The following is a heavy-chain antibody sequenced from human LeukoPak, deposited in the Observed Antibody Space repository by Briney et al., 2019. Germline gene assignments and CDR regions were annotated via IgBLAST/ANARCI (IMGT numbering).Heavy chain of an antibody. J-gene: IGHJ3*02. CDR1: GYTFTSYG. D-gene: IGHD3-9*01. V-gene: IGHV1-18*01. CDR3: ARAGAHYDILTGYYLPPGTPFDI. CDR2: ISAYNGNT. Sequence: ASVKVSCKASGYTFTSYGISWVRQAPGQGLEWMGWISAYNGNTNYAQKLQGRVTMTTDTSTSTAYMELRSLRSDDTAVYYCARAGAHYDILTGYYLPPGTPFDIWGQGTMVTVFS.